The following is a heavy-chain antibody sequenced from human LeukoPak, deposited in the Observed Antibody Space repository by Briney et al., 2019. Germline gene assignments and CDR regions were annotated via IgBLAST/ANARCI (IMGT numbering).Heavy chain of an antibody. J-gene: IGHJ4*02. V-gene: IGHV4-59*01. CDR3: ARVSGSYLDY. CDR1: GGSISSYY. CDR2: IYYSGRN. D-gene: IGHD1-26*01. Sequence: SETLSLTCTVSGGSISSYYWSWIRQPPGKGLEWIGYIYYSGRNNNNPSLKSRVTISVDTSKNQFSLKLSSVTAADTAVYYCARVSGSYLDYWGQGTLVTVCS.